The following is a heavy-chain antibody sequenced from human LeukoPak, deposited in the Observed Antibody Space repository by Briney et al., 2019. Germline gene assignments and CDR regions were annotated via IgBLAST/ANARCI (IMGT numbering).Heavy chain of an antibody. J-gene: IGHJ5*02. CDR1: GYTFTGYY. V-gene: IGHV1-2*02. Sequence: ASVKVSCKASGYTFTGYYMHWVRQAPGRGLEWMGWINPNSGGTNYAQKFQGRVTMTRDTSISTAYMELSRLRSDDTAVYYCARDVYGSGSYYTNWFDPWGQGTLVTVSS. D-gene: IGHD3-10*01. CDR2: INPNSGGT. CDR3: ARDVYGSGSYYTNWFDP.